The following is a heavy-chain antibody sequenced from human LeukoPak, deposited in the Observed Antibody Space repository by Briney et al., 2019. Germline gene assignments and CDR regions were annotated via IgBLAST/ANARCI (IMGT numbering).Heavy chain of an antibody. CDR1: KFTFSNYA. CDR3: AKDPGNTWYYFDS. Sequence: GGSLRLSCAASKFTFSNYAMHWVRQTPGKGLEWVAGISWNSGDIVYAGSVKGRFTISRGNAKNSLYLQMNSLGVEDTALYYCAKDPGNTWYYFDSWGQGTLVTVSS. J-gene: IGHJ4*02. V-gene: IGHV3-9*01. CDR2: ISWNSGDI. D-gene: IGHD1/OR15-1a*01.